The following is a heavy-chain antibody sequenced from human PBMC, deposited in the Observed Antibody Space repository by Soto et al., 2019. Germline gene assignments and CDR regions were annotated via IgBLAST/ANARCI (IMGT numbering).Heavy chain of an antibody. D-gene: IGHD3-3*01. CDR2: ISWNSGSI. Sequence: GGSLRLSCAASGFTFDDYAMHWVRQAPGKGLEWVSGISWNSGSIGYADSVKGRFTISRDNAKNSLYLQMNSLRAEDTALYYCAKAYYDFWSGSGAYYMDGWAKGTTVTVSS. J-gene: IGHJ6*03. CDR3: AKAYYDFWSGSGAYYMDG. CDR1: GFTFDDYA. V-gene: IGHV3-9*01.